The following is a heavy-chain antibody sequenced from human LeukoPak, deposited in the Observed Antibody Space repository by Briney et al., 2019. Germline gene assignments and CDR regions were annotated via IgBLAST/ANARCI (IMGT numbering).Heavy chain of an antibody. J-gene: IGHJ6*02. Sequence: GGSLRLSCAASGLTFSSYAMSWVRQAPGKGLEWVSAISGSGGSTYYADSVKGRFTISRDNSKNPLYLRMNSLRAEDTAVYYCAKGPLGGGKTPPAADDYYYYGMDVWRQGTTVTVSS. D-gene: IGHD4-23*01. CDR2: ISGSGGST. CDR3: AKGPLGGGKTPPAADDYYYYGMDV. V-gene: IGHV3-23*01. CDR1: GLTFSSYA.